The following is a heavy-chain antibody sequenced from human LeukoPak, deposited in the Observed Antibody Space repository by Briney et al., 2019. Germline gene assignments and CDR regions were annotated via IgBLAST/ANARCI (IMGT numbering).Heavy chain of an antibody. CDR1: GGTFSIYA. CDR3: AERVLGYSNLIFDY. Sequence: SSVKVSCKASGGTFSIYAISWVRQAPGQGLEWMGGIIPIFGTANYAQKFQGRVTITADESTSTAYMELSSLRSEDTAVYYCAERVLGYSNLIFDYWGQGTLVTVSS. J-gene: IGHJ4*02. CDR2: IIPIFGTA. D-gene: IGHD5-18*01. V-gene: IGHV1-69*01.